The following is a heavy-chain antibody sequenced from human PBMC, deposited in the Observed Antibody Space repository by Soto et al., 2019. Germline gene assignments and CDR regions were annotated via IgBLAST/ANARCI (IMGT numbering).Heavy chain of an antibody. CDR2: IYYSGST. CDR3: ARASPVVTDV. Sequence: QVQLQESGPGLVKPSQTLSLTCTVSGGSISSGDYYWSWIRQPPGKGLEWIGYIYYSGSTYYNPSLISRVTISADTSTNQLSLKLRSVTAADTAVYYCARASPVVTDVWGQGTTVTVSS. CDR1: GGSISSGDYY. J-gene: IGHJ6*02. V-gene: IGHV4-30-4*01. D-gene: IGHD5-18*01.